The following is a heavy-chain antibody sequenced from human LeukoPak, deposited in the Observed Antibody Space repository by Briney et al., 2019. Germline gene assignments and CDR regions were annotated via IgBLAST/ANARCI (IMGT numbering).Heavy chain of an antibody. J-gene: IGHJ4*02. CDR1: GGSISSYY. CDR3: ARRWSGYGSGSYYAY. Sequence: SETLSLTCTDSGGSISSYYWSWIRQPPGKGLEWIGEINHSGSTNYNPSLKSRVTISVDTSKNQFSLKLSSVTAADTAVYYCARRWSGYGSGSYYAYWGQGTLVTVSS. CDR2: INHSGST. V-gene: IGHV4-34*01. D-gene: IGHD3-10*01.